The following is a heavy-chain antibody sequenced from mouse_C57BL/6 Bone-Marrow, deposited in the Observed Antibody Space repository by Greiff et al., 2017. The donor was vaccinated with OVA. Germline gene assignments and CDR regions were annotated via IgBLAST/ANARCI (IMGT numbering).Heavy chain of an antibody. CDR2: ILPGSGST. D-gene: IGHD2-4*01. CDR1: GYTFTGYW. V-gene: IGHV1-9*01. J-gene: IGHJ2*01. CDR3: ARCYYDALYFDY. Sequence: QVQLQQSGAELMKPGASVKLSCKATGYTFTGYWIEWVKQRPGHGLEWIGEILPGSGSTNYNEKFKGKATFTVDTSSNTAYMQLSSLTTEDSAIYYCARCYYDALYFDYWGQGTTLTVSS.